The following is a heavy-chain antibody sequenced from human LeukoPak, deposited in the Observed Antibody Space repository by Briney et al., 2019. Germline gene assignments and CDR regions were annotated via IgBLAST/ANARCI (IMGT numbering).Heavy chain of an antibody. D-gene: IGHD5-24*01. V-gene: IGHV3-7*03. Sequence: GGSLRLSCATSGFTFRNYAMHWVRQAPGKGLEWVAIIKPDGSEKYYVDSVKGRFTISRDNAENSLFLQMNGLRPEDTAVFYCARGQYTDGLSYWGQGTLVTVSS. CDR1: GFTFRNYA. J-gene: IGHJ4*02. CDR2: IKPDGSEK. CDR3: ARGQYTDGLSY.